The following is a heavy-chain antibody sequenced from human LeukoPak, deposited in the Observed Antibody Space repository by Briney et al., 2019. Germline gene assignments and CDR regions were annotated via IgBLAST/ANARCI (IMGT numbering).Heavy chain of an antibody. J-gene: IGHJ5*02. CDR3: ARSSGGYSGYGRNSWFDP. Sequence: GASVKVSCKASGYTFTSYGISWVRQAPGQWLEWMGWISAYNGNTNYAQKLQGRVTMTTDTSTSTAYMELRSLRSDDTAVYYCARSSGGYSGYGRNSWFDPWGQGTLVTVSS. D-gene: IGHD5-12*01. CDR1: GYTFTSYG. CDR2: ISAYNGNT. V-gene: IGHV1-18*01.